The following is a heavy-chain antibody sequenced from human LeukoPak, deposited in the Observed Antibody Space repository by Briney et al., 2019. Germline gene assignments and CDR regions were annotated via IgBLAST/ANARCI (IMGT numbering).Heavy chain of an antibody. V-gene: IGHV1-18*01. CDR2: ISAYNGNT. Sequence: ATVKVSCKTSGYTVTSNGLSWVRQAPGQGLEWMGWISAYNGNTNYAQNLQGRVTVTTDTSTSTAYMELRSLRSDDTAVYYCASDKRYKDGYNSGVFAYWGQGTLVTVSS. CDR3: ASDKRYKDGYNSGVFAY. J-gene: IGHJ4*02. CDR1: GYTVTSNG. D-gene: IGHD5-24*01.